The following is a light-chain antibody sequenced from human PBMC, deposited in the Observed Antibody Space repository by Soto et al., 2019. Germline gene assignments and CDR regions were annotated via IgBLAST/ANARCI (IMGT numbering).Light chain of an antibody. J-gene: IGLJ1*01. CDR3: SSYAVSNKWYV. Sequence: QSALTQPPSASGSPGQSVTISCTGTSSDVGGYNYVSWYQQHPGKAPKLMIYEVSKRPSGVPDRFSGSKSGNTASLTVSWLQAEDEADYYCSSYAVSNKWYVFGTGTKVTVL. CDR2: EVS. CDR1: SSDVGGYNY. V-gene: IGLV2-8*01.